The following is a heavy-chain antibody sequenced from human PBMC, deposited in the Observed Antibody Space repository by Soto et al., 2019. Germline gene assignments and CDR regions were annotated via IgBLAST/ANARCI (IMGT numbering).Heavy chain of an antibody. CDR3: VAALVPDMLIFGSSCIGV. CDR2: IIPNFDTP. D-gene: IGHD3-16*01. J-gene: IGHJ3*01. CDR1: GVSFYNSA. Sequence: VHMVQSGAEVKNRRSSVKVACKTFGVSFYNSAVSWVRQAPGQELEWMGGIIPNFDTPNYAQKFQDRVTIIADESTSTVYMELSSLTSNDTAVYYSVAALVPDMLIFGSSCIGVWGQGTIVT. V-gene: IGHV1-69*01.